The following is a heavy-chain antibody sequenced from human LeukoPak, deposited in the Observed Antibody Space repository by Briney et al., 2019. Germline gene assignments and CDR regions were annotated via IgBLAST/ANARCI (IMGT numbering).Heavy chain of an antibody. J-gene: IGHJ3*02. V-gene: IGHV3-30-3*01. D-gene: IGHD4-23*01. CDR1: GFTFSSYA. Sequence: PGRSLRLSCAASGFTFSSYAMHWVRQAPGKGLEWVAVISYDGSNKYYADSVKGRFTISRDNSKNTLYLQMNSLRADDTAVYYCARDAGTVVTGEAFGIWGQGTMVTVSS. CDR3: ARDAGTVVTGEAFGI. CDR2: ISYDGSNK.